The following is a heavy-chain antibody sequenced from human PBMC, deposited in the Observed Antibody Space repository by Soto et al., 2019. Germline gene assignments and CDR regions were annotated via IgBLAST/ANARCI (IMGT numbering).Heavy chain of an antibody. Sequence: VGSLRLSCSASGFTFSTYAMHWVRQAPGKGLEYISGISSNGGSTYYADSVKGRFTNSRDNSKNTLYLQLSSLRAEDTAVYYCVRDSGSFGSSYFDNWGLGTVVTVSS. CDR2: ISSNGGST. V-gene: IGHV3-64D*06. CDR1: GFTFSTYA. CDR3: VRDSGSFGSSYFDN. D-gene: IGHD1-26*01. J-gene: IGHJ4*02.